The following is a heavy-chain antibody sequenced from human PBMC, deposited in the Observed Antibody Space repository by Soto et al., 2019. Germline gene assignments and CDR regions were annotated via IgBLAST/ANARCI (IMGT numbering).Heavy chain of an antibody. CDR3: ASRAGSTVTTDYSGMDV. CDR2: IIPIFGTA. CDR1: GGTFSSYA. Sequence: SVKVSCKASGGTFSSYAISWVRQAPGQGLEWMGGIIPIFGTANYAQKFQGRVTITADESTSTAYMELSSLRSEDTAVYYCASRAGSTVTTDYSGMDVWGQGTTVTVSS. D-gene: IGHD4-17*01. J-gene: IGHJ6*02. V-gene: IGHV1-69*13.